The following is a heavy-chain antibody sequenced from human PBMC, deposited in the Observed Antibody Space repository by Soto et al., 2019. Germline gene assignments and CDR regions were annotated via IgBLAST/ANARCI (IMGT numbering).Heavy chain of an antibody. CDR3: ARGDQRFDY. D-gene: IGHD3-16*01. J-gene: IGHJ4*02. V-gene: IGHV6-1*01. CDR1: GDSVSSISAA. CDR2: TYYMSKGFN. Sequence: SQTLSLTCAISGDSVSSISAAWNWIRQYPSRGSEWLGRTYYMSKGFNNYALVMKSRISNYPATSNNQSSLQLNSVTPDDTAVYYCARGDQRFDYLCQGTLVTVSS.